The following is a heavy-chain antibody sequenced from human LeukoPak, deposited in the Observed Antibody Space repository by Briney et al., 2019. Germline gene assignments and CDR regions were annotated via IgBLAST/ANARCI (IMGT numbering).Heavy chain of an antibody. D-gene: IGHD3-10*02. CDR1: GFRFGGYA. V-gene: IGHV3-49*04. CDR3: VRESVRDYYFGY. CDR2: IRSKALYGTS. J-gene: IGHJ4*02. Sequence: GGSLRLSCTGSGFRFGGYALSWVRQAPGKGLEWVGFIRSKALYGTSEYAASVEGRFTISRDDPNNIVYLQMNSLKTEDTAVYFCVRESVRDYYFGYWGQGTLVTVSS.